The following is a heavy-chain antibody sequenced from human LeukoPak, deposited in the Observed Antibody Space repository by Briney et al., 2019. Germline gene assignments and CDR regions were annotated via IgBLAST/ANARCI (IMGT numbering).Heavy chain of an antibody. Sequence: SETLSLTCAVYGGSFSGYYWSWIRQPPGKGLEWIGEINHSGSTNYNPSLKSRVTISVDTTKDQFSLKLSSVTAAATAAYYCARLRRSHFEWLSLRGDSYYYGMDVWGQRPTVSVSS. CDR3: ARLRRSHFEWLSLRGDSYYYGMDV. D-gene: IGHD3-22*01. CDR2: INHSGST. V-gene: IGHV4-34*01. CDR1: GGSFSGYY. J-gene: IGHJ6*02.